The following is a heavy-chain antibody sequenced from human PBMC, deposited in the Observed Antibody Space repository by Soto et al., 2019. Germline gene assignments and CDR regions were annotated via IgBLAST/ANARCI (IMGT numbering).Heavy chain of an antibody. V-gene: IGHV3-23*01. CDR3: AYRTGFDY. CDR2: INNSGGST. Sequence: EVQLLESGGGLVQPGGSLRLSCAASGFTFSSYAMSWVRQAPGKGLEWVSTINNSGGSTSYADSVRGRFSTSRDNYKNTLYLQMNSLRAEDTAIYYCAYRTGFDYWGQGTLVTVSS. CDR1: GFTFSSYA. J-gene: IGHJ4*02. D-gene: IGHD3-10*01.